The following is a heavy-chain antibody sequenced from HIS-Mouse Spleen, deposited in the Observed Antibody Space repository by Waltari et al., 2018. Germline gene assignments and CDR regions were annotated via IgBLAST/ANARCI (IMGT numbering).Heavy chain of an antibody. CDR3: AGYNWNYGTDY. CDR1: GGSFSGYY. Sequence: QVQLQQWGAGLLKPSETLSLTCAVYGGSFSGYYWSWIRQPPGKGLEWIGEIKHSGSTNYDPSLTRRVTISVDTSKNQFSLKLSSVTAADTAVYYCAGYNWNYGTDYWGQGTLVTVSS. V-gene: IGHV4-34*01. CDR2: IKHSGST. D-gene: IGHD1-7*01. J-gene: IGHJ4*02.